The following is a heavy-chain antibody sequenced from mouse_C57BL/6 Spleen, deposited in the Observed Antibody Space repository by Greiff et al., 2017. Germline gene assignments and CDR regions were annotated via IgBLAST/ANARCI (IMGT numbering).Heavy chain of an antibody. D-gene: IGHD2-2*01. Sequence: QVQLQQPGAELVRPGSSVKLSCKASGYTFTGYWMDWVKQRPGQGLEWIGNIYPSDSETHYNQKFKDKATLTVDKSSSTAYMQLSSLTSEDSAVYYCARRGYPNYFDYWGQGTTLTVSS. CDR1: GYTFTGYW. J-gene: IGHJ2*01. V-gene: IGHV1-61*01. CDR3: ARRGYPNYFDY. CDR2: IYPSDSET.